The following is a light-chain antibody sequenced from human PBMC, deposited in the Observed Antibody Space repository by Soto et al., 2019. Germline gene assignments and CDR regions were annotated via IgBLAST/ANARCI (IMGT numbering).Light chain of an antibody. CDR1: SSDVGEYNY. Sequence: QSALTQPASVSGSPGQSITISCTGTSSDVGEYNYVSWYQQHPGKAPKLMIYDVNHRPSGVSSRFSGSKSGNTASLTISGLQAEDEADYYCASYTDSTIVMFGGGTKLTVL. CDR3: ASYTDSTIVM. CDR2: DVN. J-gene: IGLJ3*02. V-gene: IGLV2-14*01.